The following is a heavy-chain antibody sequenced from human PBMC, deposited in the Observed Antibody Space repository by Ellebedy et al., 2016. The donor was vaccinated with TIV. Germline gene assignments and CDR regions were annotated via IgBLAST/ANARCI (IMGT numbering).Heavy chain of an antibody. V-gene: IGHV4-34*01. D-gene: IGHD3-3*01. CDR1: GGSFSGYS. Sequence: SETLSLTCAVYGGSFSGYSWSWIRQPPGRGLEWIGDVDHGGSTNYNPPLKSRVTISLDTSKNHFSLKLSSVTAADTAVYYCARNILRFLNAFEIWGQGTMVTVSS. CDR3: ARNILRFLNAFEI. J-gene: IGHJ3*02. CDR2: VDHGGST.